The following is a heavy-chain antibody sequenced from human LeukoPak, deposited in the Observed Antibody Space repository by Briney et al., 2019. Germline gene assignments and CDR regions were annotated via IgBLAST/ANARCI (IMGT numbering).Heavy chain of an antibody. CDR2: IYTSGSP. CDR3: AREKAGAFDY. CDR1: GGSTIGYY. J-gene: IGHJ4*02. D-gene: IGHD6-19*01. V-gene: IGHV4-4*07. Sequence: SETLSLTCIVSGGSTIGYYWSWIRQPAGKGLEWIGRIYTSGSPNYTPSLKSRVTISVDKSKNQLSLQLSSVTAAGTAVYYCAREKAGAFDYWGQGSLVTVSS.